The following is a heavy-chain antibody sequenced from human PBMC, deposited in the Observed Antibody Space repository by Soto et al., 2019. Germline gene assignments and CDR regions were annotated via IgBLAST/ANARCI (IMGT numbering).Heavy chain of an antibody. Sequence: ASVTVSCTASGYTFTSYYMHWVRQAPGQGLEWMGIINPSGGSTSYAQKFQGRVTMTRDTSTSTVYMELSSLRSEDTAVYYCARVGYCSGGSCYKARFDYWGQGTLVTVSS. CDR3: ARVGYCSGGSCYKARFDY. J-gene: IGHJ4*02. CDR1: GYTFTSYY. CDR2: INPSGGST. V-gene: IGHV1-46*03. D-gene: IGHD2-15*01.